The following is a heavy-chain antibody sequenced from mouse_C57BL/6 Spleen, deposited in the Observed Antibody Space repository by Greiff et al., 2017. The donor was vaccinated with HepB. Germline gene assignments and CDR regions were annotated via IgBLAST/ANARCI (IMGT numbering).Heavy chain of an antibody. CDR2: IRSKSNNYAT. D-gene: IGHD2-14*01. Sequence: EVHLVESGGGLVQPKGSLKLSCAASGFSFNTYAMNWVRQAPGKGLEWVARIRSKSNNYATYYADSVKDRFTISRDDSESMLYLQMNNLKTEDTAMYYCVRGTPYYFDYWGQGTTLTVSS. J-gene: IGHJ2*01. V-gene: IGHV10-1*01. CDR3: VRGTPYYFDY. CDR1: GFSFNTYA.